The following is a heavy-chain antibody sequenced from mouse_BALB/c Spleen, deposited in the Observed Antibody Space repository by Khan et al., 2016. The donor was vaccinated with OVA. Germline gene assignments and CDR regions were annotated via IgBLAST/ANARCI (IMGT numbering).Heavy chain of an antibody. CDR3: ARELRLGGFAY. V-gene: IGHV2-6-7*01. D-gene: IGHD1-2*01. CDR2: IWGDGST. Sequence: VQLVESGPGLVAPSQSLSITCTVSGFSLTGYGINWVRQPPGKDLEWLGMIWGDGSTDYNSALKSRLSISKDNSKSQVFLKMNSLQTDDTARYYCARELRLGGFAYWGQGTLVTVSA. J-gene: IGHJ3*01. CDR1: GFSLTGYG.